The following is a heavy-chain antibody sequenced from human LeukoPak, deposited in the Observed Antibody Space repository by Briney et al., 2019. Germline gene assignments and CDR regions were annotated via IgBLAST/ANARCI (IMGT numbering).Heavy chain of an antibody. CDR1: GYTFTSYD. CDR3: ARGRHKVKNYDFWSGYPRYYYYYMDV. D-gene: IGHD3-3*01. CDR2: MNPKSGNT. Sequence: ASVKVSCKASGYTFTSYDIDWGRHGTGQGPGWMGWMNPKSGNTGYAQKFQGRVPMTRNSAISTDYMELSSMTSEDTAVYYCARGRHKVKNYDFWSGYPRYYYYYMDVWGKGTTVTVSS. V-gene: IGHV1-8*01. J-gene: IGHJ6*03.